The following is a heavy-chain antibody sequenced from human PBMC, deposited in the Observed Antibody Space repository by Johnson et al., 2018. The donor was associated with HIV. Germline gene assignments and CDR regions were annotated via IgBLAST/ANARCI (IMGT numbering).Heavy chain of an antibody. CDR1: GVTFRIYG. CDR3: ARDFMVRYYDSSGYYLYDAFDI. J-gene: IGHJ3*02. CDR2: ISNDGNNR. V-gene: IGHV3-30*03. D-gene: IGHD3-22*01. Sequence: VQLVESGGGVVQPGRSLRLSCAASGVTFRIYGFHWVRQAPGKGLEWVAFISNDGNNRYYTDSVKGRSTISRDNSKDMLYLQMNSLRAEDTAVYYCARDFMVRYYDSSGYYLYDAFDIWGQGTMVTVSS.